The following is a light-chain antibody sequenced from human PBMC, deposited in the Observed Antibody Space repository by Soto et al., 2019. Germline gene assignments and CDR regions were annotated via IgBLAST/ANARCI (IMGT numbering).Light chain of an antibody. V-gene: IGLV1-44*01. CDR1: SSNIGSNT. CDR3: AAWDDSLNGFYV. CDR2: SNN. J-gene: IGLJ1*01. Sequence: QSVLTQPPSASGTPGQRVTISCSGSSSNIGSNTVNWYQQLPGTAPKLLIYSNNQRPSGVPGRFSGSKSGTSASLAISGPQSEDEADYYCAAWDDSLNGFYVFGTGTKVTVL.